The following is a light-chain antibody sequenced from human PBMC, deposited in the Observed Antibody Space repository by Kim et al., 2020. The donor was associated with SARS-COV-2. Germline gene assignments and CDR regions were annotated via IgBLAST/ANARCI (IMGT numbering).Light chain of an antibody. V-gene: IGKV2D-29*01. J-gene: IGKJ1*01. CDR1: QTLLHADDKTY. CDR2: GGS. Sequence: PASISCKSSQTLLHADDKTYLSWCLQRPGQPPQLLISGGSNRLSGVPDRFRGSGSGTDFSLKISRVEAEDVGIYYCMQSIQLPPTFGQGTKVDIK. CDR3: MQSIQLPPT.